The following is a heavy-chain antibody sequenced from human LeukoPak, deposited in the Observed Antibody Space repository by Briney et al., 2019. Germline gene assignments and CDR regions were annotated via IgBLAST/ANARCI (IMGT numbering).Heavy chain of an antibody. Sequence: PGGSLRLSCAASGFTFSDYYMSWIRQAPGKGLEWVSYISSSGSTIYYADSVKGRFTISKDNAKNSLYLQMNSLRAEDTAAYYCARDMGYCSSTSCYTGGWFDPWGQGTLVTVSS. J-gene: IGHJ5*02. CDR2: ISSSGSTI. V-gene: IGHV3-11*04. CDR1: GFTFSDYY. D-gene: IGHD2-2*02. CDR3: ARDMGYCSSTSCYTGGWFDP.